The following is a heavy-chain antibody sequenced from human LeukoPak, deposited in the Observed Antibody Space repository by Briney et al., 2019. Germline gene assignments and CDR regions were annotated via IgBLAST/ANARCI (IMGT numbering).Heavy chain of an antibody. CDR2: ISGSGGST. Sequence: PGGSLRLSCAASGFTFSSYAMSWARQAPGKGLEWVSAISGSGGSTYYADSVKGRFTISRDNSKNTLYLQMNSLRAEDTAVYYCAKDHGGLWSPFDYWGQGTLVTVSS. CDR1: GFTFSSYA. CDR3: AKDHGGLWSPFDY. V-gene: IGHV3-23*01. D-gene: IGHD3-10*01. J-gene: IGHJ4*02.